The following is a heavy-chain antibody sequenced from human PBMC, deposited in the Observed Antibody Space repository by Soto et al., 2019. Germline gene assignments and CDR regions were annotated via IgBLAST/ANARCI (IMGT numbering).Heavy chain of an antibody. CDR3: HGYGY. J-gene: IGHJ4*02. Sequence: EVQVVESGGGLVQPGGSLRLSCAVSGFTVTINYISWVRQVPGKGLEWVSVIYSGGTINYADSVKGQFTIDRDTSKNTLYLQMNSLRGDDTAVYDRHGYGYWGQGNLVTLSS. D-gene: IGHD5-12*01. CDR2: IYSGGTI. V-gene: IGHV3-53*01. CDR1: GFTVTINY.